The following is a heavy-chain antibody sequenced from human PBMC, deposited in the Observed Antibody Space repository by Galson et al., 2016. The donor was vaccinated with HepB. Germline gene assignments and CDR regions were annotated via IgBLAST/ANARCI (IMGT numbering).Heavy chain of an antibody. Sequence: SETLSLTCTVSGDSVSSGNYYWTWIRQPPGKGLERLGSVYHTGNTYYNPSPKTRVTIFVDTSKNQFSLKLNSVTAADTAVYYCSRPPSSIAAPSDAFDLWGRGTMVTVSS. CDR1: GDSVSSGNYY. V-gene: IGHV4-39*01. CDR2: VYHTGNT. CDR3: SRPPSSIAAPSDAFDL. D-gene: IGHD6-6*01. J-gene: IGHJ3*01.